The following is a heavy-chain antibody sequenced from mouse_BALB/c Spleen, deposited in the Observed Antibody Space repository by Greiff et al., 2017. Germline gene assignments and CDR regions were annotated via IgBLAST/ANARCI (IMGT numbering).Heavy chain of an antibody. CDR3: AREGPNYYGSPYAMDY. J-gene: IGHJ4*01. D-gene: IGHD1-1*01. CDR2: ISSGGSYT. CDR1: GFTFSSYA. Sequence: EVKLVESGGGLVKPGGSLKLSCAASGFTFSSYAMSWVRQSPEKRLEWVAEISSGGSYTYYPDTVTGRFTISRDNAKNTLYLEMSSLRSEDTAMYYCAREGPNYYGSPYAMDYWGQGTSVTVSS. V-gene: IGHV5-9-4*01.